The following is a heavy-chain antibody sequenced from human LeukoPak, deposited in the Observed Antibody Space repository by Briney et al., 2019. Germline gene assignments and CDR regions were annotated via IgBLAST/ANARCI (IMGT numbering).Heavy chain of an antibody. CDR1: GYTFTGYY. CDR2: INPNSGGT. V-gene: IGHV1-2*02. Sequence: ASVKVSCKASGYTFTGYYMNWVRQAPGQGREWMGWINPNSGGTNYAQKFQGRVTMTRDTSITTAYMELSGLRSDDTAAYYCARGLSGSYPWGAFDIWGQGTMVTVSS. CDR3: ARGLSGSYPWGAFDI. D-gene: IGHD1-26*01. J-gene: IGHJ3*02.